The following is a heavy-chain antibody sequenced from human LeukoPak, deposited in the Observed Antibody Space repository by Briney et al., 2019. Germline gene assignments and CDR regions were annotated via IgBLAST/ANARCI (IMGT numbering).Heavy chain of an antibody. J-gene: IGHJ4*02. CDR2: ISAYNGNT. V-gene: IGHV1-18*01. CDR1: GYTFTSYG. D-gene: IGHD4-23*01. Sequence: ASVTVSCKAPGYTFTSYGISWVRQAPGQGLEWMGWISAYNGNTNYAQKLQGRVTMTTDTSTSTAYMELRSLRSDDTAVYYCARGRDYGGNSDLNYWGQGTLVTVSS. CDR3: ARGRDYGGNSDLNY.